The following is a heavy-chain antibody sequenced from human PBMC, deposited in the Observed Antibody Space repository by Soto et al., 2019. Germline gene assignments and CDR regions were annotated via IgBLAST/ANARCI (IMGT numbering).Heavy chain of an antibody. CDR2: ISGYNGKT. V-gene: IGHV1-18*01. CDR3: ARDETYTAGWYFEH. Sequence: QVQLVQSGAEVKKRGASVKVSCKASGYMFNSYGMSWLRQAPGQGLEWIGWISGYNGKTDLAQKFQGRVTMTKEASTSTVYMELTRLRFDDTALYYCARDETYTAGWYFEHWGQGTLVTVPS. CDR1: GYMFNSYG. J-gene: IGHJ4*02. D-gene: IGHD6-19*01.